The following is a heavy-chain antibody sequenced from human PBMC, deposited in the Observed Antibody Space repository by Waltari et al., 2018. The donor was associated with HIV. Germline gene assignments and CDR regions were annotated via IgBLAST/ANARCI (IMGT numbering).Heavy chain of an antibody. J-gene: IGHJ3*02. CDR2: IWSNGKNT. V-gene: IGHV3-33*01. CDR1: GFRLSDYG. Sequence: QVQLVESGGGVVQPGKSLRLSCAASGFRLSDYGMQWVRQAPGKGLEWVAVIWSNGKNTYFRDSVKGRFTLSRDNSKNTLYLQMNSLRVDDTAVYYCAREMGPFNALDIWGLGTTVTISS. D-gene: IGHD2-8*01. CDR3: AREMGPFNALDI.